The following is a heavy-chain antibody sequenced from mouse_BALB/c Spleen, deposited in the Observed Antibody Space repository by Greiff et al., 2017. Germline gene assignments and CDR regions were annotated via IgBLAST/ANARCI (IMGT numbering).Heavy chain of an antibody. Sequence: EVMLVESGGGLVQPGGSLKLSCAASGFTFSSYGMSWVRQTPDKRLELVATINSNGGSTYYPGSVKGRFTISRDNAKNTLYLQMSSLKSEDTAMYYCARDPLYGNYVSYAMDYWGQGTSVTVSS. J-gene: IGHJ4*01. CDR2: INSNGGST. V-gene: IGHV5-6-3*01. CDR3: ARDPLYGNYVSYAMDY. CDR1: GFTFSSYG. D-gene: IGHD2-1*01.